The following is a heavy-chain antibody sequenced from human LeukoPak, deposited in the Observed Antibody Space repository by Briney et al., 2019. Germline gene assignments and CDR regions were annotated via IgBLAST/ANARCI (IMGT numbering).Heavy chain of an antibody. V-gene: IGHV4-38-2*02. Sequence: SETLSLTCTVSGYSISSGYYWGWIRQPPGKGLEWIGSIYHSGSTYYNPSLKSRVTISVDTSKNQFSLKLSSVTAADTAVYYCARVMANRDYYYYYMDVWGKGTTVTVSS. CDR3: ARVMANRDYYYYYMDV. CDR2: IYHSGST. J-gene: IGHJ6*03. CDR1: GYSISSGYY. D-gene: IGHD1-14*01.